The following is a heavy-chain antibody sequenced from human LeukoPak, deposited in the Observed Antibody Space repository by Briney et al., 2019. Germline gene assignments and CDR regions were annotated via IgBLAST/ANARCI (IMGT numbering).Heavy chain of an antibody. CDR1: GGSISSSSYY. J-gene: IGHJ3*02. CDR2: IYYSGST. Sequence: SETLSLTCTVSGGSISSSSYYWSWIRQPPGKGLEWIGYIYYSGSTNYNPSLKSRVTISVDTSKNQFSLKLSSVTAADTAVYYCARYWELPDAFDIWGQGTMVTVSS. V-gene: IGHV4-61*01. CDR3: ARYWELPDAFDI. D-gene: IGHD1-26*01.